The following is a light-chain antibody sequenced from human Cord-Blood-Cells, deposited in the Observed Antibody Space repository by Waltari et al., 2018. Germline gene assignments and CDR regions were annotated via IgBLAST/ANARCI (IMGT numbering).Light chain of an antibody. CDR2: AAS. CDR3: KQSSSTRT. V-gene: IGKV1-39*01. CDR1: QSISSY. J-gene: IGKJ1*01. Sequence: DIQMTQSPSSLSASVVDRVTITCRASQSISSYLNWYQQKPGIAPKLLIYAASSLQSGVPSRFSGSGSGTEYSLTISSLQPEDFATYYCKQSSSTRTFGQVTKVEIK.